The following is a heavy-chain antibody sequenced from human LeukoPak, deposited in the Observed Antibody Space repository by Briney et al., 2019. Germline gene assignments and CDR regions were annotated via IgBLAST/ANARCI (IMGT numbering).Heavy chain of an antibody. CDR2: IYPGDSDG. CDR3: ARLATPTDAFDI. J-gene: IGHJ3*02. V-gene: IGHV5-51*01. CDR1: GYSFTSYW. Sequence: GESLKISCKGSGYSFTSYWIGWVRQMPGKGLEWMGIIYPGDSDGRYSPSFQGQVTISADKSISTAYLQWGSLKASDTATYYCARLATPTDAFDIWGQGTVVTVSS.